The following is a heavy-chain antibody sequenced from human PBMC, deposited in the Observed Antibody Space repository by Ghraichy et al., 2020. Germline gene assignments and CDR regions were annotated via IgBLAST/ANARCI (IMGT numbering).Heavy chain of an antibody. CDR3: AIPSRGYSYGYFY. Sequence: SETLSLTCAVYGGSFSGYYWSWIRQPPGKGLEWIGEINHSGSTNYNPSLKSRVTISVDTSKNQFSLKLSSVTAADTAVYYCAIPSRGYSYGYFYWGQGTLVTVSS. V-gene: IGHV4-34*01. CDR1: GGSFSGYY. CDR2: INHSGST. D-gene: IGHD5-18*01. J-gene: IGHJ4*02.